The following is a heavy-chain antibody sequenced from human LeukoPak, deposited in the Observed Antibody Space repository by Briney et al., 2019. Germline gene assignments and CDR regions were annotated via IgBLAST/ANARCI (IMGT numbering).Heavy chain of an antibody. J-gene: IGHJ4*02. D-gene: IGHD1-26*01. CDR2: ISGSGGST. CDR3: ANYYRRGDY. V-gene: IGHV3-23*01. CDR1: GFTFSSYA. Sequence: SGGSLRLSCAASGFTFSSYAMSWVRQAPGKGQEWVSAISGSGGSTYYADSVKGRFTISRDNSKNTLYLQMNSLRAEDTAVYYCANYYRRGDYWGQGTLVTVSS.